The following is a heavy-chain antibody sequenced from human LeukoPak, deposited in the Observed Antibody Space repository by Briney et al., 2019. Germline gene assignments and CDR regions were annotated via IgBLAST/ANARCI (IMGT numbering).Heavy chain of an antibody. CDR2: IRSKAYGGTT. J-gene: IGHJ4*02. V-gene: IGHV3-49*04. D-gene: IGHD5-24*01. Sequence: GGSLRLSCTASGFTFGDYAMSWVRQAPGKGLEWVGFIRSKAYGGTTEYAASVKGRFTISRDDSKSIAYPQMNSLKTEDTAVYYCTRGGLEMATIHFDYWGQGTLVTVSS. CDR1: GFTFGDYA. CDR3: TRGGLEMATIHFDY.